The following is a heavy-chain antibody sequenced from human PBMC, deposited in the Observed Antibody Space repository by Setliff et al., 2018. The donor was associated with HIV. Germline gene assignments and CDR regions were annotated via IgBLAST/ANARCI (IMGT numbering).Heavy chain of an antibody. CDR2: ISYSGSF. V-gene: IGHV4-59*11. CDR1: GGSMNSHY. D-gene: IGHD3-3*01. Sequence: KPSETLSLTCTVSGGSMNSHYWSWIRQPPGKGLEWIGYISYSGSFDYNPSLKSRVTISVDTSRNQFSLKLSSVTAADTAVYYCARDRFDTVFGVVAYYFYYMDVWGKGTTVTVSS. J-gene: IGHJ6*03. CDR3: ARDRFDTVFGVVAYYFYYMDV.